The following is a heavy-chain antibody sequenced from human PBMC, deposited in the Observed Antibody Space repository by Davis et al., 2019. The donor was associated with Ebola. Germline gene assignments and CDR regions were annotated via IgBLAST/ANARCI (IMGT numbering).Heavy chain of an antibody. CDR1: GYTFSKSW. CDR3: ARQGPVTSDGYSCCAMDV. Sequence: GESLKISCKGSGYTFSKSWIVWVRQMPGKGLEWMAVIYPDDSETTYSPSFQGQVTISADKSISIAYLQWSGLKASDTAMYYCARQGPVTSDGYSCCAMDVWGTGTTVTVSS. CDR2: IYPDDSET. J-gene: IGHJ6*04. D-gene: IGHD4-11*01. V-gene: IGHV5-51*01.